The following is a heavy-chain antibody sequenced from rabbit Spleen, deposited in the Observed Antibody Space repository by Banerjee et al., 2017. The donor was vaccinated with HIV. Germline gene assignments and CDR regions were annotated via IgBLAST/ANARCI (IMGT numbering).Heavy chain of an antibody. J-gene: IGHJ4*01. CDR3: ARSPSADGWYFNL. Sequence: QEQLVESGGGLVQPEGSLTLTCTASGFSFSTSHCMCWVRQAPGKGLEWIACIYTGSGSTYSASWAKGRFTISKTSSTTVTLQMTSLTAADTATYFCARSPSADGWYFNLWGQGTLVTVS. CDR2: IYTGSGST. D-gene: IGHD6-1*01. CDR1: GFSFSTSHC. V-gene: IGHV1S45*01.